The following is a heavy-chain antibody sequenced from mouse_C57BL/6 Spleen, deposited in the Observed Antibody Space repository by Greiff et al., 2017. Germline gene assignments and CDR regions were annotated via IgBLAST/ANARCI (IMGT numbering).Heavy chain of an antibody. Sequence: VHLVESGAELVRPGASVTLSCKASGYTFTDYEMHWVKQTPVHGLEWIGAIDPETGGTAYNQKFKGKAILTADKSSSKAYMELRSLTSEDSSVYYCTRPFITTVVANCDYWGQGTTPTFSS. CDR2: IDPETGGT. CDR1: GYTFTDYE. CDR3: TRPFITTVVANCDY. J-gene: IGHJ2*01. V-gene: IGHV1-15*01. D-gene: IGHD1-1*01.